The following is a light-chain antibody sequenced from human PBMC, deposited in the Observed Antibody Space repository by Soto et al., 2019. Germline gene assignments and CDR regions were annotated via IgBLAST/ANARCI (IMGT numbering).Light chain of an antibody. J-gene: IGLJ1*01. CDR3: CSYTTSNTRQIV. CDR2: DVS. Sequence: QSVLTQPAYVSVSPGQSLPISCNRTSSDVGGYNYVSWYQQHPGKAPKFMIYDVSNRPSGVSNRFSGSKSGNTASLTISGLQAEDEADYYCCSYTTSNTRQIVFGTGTKVTVL. CDR1: SSDVGGYNY. V-gene: IGLV2-14*01.